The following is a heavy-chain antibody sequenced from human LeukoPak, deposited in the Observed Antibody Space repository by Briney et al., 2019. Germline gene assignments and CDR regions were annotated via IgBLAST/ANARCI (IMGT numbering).Heavy chain of an antibody. J-gene: IGHJ5*02. CDR1: GGSISSYY. Sequence: SETLSLTCTVSGGSISSYYLSWIRQPPGKGPEWIGDIYYSGSTNYNPSLKSRVTISVDTSKNQFSLKLSSVTAADTAVDYCARDQGYSSGTSWFDPWGQGTLVTVSS. CDR3: ARDQGYSSGTSWFDP. CDR2: IYYSGST. V-gene: IGHV4-59*01. D-gene: IGHD6-19*01.